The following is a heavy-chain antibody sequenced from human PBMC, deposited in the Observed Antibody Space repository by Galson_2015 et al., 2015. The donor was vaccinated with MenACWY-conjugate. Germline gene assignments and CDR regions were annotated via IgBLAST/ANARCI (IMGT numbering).Heavy chain of an antibody. CDR1: GLSFTTSW. CDR2: IRPDCFHR. D-gene: IGHD5-18*01. J-gene: IGHJ4*02. CDR3: ARVVNTRMVTFPGVCDY. V-gene: IGHV3-7*03. Sequence: TLRLPCSASGLSFTTSWTVWFRSSPGPPPECVPCIRPDCFHRFSTYSLCSRFTISPAPATPSLYLQVNILRVEDSAVYFCARVVNTRMVTFPGVCDYWGQGTLVTVSS.